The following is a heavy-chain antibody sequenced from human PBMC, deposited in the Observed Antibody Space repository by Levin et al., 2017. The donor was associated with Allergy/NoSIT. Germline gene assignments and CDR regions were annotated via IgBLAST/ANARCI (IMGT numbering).Heavy chain of an antibody. CDR1: GFTFTDHV. J-gene: IGHJ6*02. Sequence: GESLKISCAASGFTFTDHVIHWVRQAPGTGLEWVALISYDGSNEFYGDSVKGRFTISRDNPKNTVVLRMTSLRAEDTGVYYCARGAAAFYGMDVWGQGTTVTVSS. CDR2: ISYDGSNE. D-gene: IGHD2-2*01. V-gene: IGHV3-30*03. CDR3: ARGAAAFYGMDV.